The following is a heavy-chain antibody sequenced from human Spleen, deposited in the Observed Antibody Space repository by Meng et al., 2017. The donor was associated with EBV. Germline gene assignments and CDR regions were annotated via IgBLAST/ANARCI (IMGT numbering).Heavy chain of an antibody. Sequence: QMQLQESGPGPGKPSQNLSLTCAVSGGSISRGDYYWSWIRQPPGTGLEWIGYIFFGGSTNYNPSLKSRVTMSVDTSKNQFSLKLSSVTAADTAVYYCASSLYSSSRVNWFDPWGQGALVTGSS. D-gene: IGHD6-13*01. V-gene: IGHV4-30-4*01. CDR3: ASSLYSSSRVNWFDP. J-gene: IGHJ5*02. CDR2: IFFGGST. CDR1: GGSISRGDYY.